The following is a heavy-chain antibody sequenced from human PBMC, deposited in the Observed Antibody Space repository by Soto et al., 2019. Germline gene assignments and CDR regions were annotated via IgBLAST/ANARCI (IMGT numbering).Heavy chain of an antibody. Sequence: ELQLVESGGGLVQPGGSLRLSCAASGSRFSDWYMDWVRQAPGKGLQWVSYISSSASRMSYSDAVKGRFTITRQNAKHSLYSQSNRLRAEHMAVDYRAGAFDFWCQGTVVTGSS. CDR3: AGAFDF. CDR1: GSRFSDWY. V-gene: IGHV3-48*01. CDR2: ISSSASRM. J-gene: IGHJ3*01.